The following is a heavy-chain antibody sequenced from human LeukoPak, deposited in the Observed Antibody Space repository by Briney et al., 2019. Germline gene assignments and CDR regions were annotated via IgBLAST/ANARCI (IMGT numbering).Heavy chain of an antibody. CDR1: GGSVSSGSYY. CDR3: AKGVVVITFRFDD. CDR2: IKGGCDNT. Sequence: EPLSLTCTVSGGSVSSGSYYWRGVRQPPGEGLEWVSAIKGGCDNTYYPDSAKGRFTSSIDNSMNTVDLQRNSLRADDTAVYYCAKGVVVITFRFDDWGQGALVTVSS. V-gene: IGHV3-23*01. J-gene: IGHJ4*02. D-gene: IGHD2-15*01.